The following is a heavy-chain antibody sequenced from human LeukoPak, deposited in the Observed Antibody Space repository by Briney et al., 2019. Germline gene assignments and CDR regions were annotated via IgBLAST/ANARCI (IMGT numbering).Heavy chain of an antibody. CDR1: GFTFSSYW. J-gene: IGHJ4*02. V-gene: IGHV3-7*01. CDR3: ANLDGRRGPFDY. D-gene: IGHD1-26*01. Sequence: PGGSLRLSCAASGFTFSSYWMSWVRQVPGKGLEWVANIKQDGSEKYYVDSLKGRFTISRDNAKNSLYLQMNSLRAEDTAVYYCANLDGRRGPFDYWGQGTLVTVSS. CDR2: IKQDGSEK.